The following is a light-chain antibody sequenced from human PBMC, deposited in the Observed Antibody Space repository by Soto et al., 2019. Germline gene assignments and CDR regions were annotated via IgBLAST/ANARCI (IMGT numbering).Light chain of an antibody. J-gene: IGKJ1*01. CDR2: GAS. CDR3: KRCNNWRLT. V-gene: IGKV3-15*01. Sequence: EIVMTQSPATLSVSPGERATLSCRASQSVSSNLAWYQQKPGQAPRLLIYGASTRATGIPARFSGSRSGTEFSLTISGRQCEDFYIYYCKRCNNWRLTFGQGTRVEIK. CDR1: QSVSSN.